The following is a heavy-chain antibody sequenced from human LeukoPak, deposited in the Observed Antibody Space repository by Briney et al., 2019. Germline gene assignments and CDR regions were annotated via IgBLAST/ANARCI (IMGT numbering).Heavy chain of an antibody. D-gene: IGHD3-3*01. J-gene: IGHJ6*03. CDR2: IRSKANSYAT. V-gene: IGHV3-73*01. Sequence: GGSLRLSCAASGFTFSGSAMHWVRQASGKGLEWVGRIRSKANSYATAYAASVKGRFTISRDDSKNTAYLQMNSLKTEDTAVYYCTRIGYDFWSGYYADYYYYMDVWGKGTTVTVSS. CDR3: TRIGYDFWSGYYADYYYYMDV. CDR1: GFTFSGSA.